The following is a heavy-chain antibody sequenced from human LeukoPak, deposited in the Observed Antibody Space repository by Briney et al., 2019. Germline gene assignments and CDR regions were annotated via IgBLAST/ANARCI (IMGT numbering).Heavy chain of an antibody. CDR3: ASTLNSSSYHYAFDI. V-gene: IGHV3-74*01. Sequence: PGGSLRLSCADSGFTFSSYWMHWVRQAPGKGLVWVSRINNDGTSTSYADSVKGRFTISRDNAKNTLYLQMNSLRAEDTAVYYCASTLNSSSYHYAFDIWGQGTMVTVSS. CDR1: GFTFSSYW. D-gene: IGHD3-22*01. CDR2: INNDGTST. J-gene: IGHJ3*02.